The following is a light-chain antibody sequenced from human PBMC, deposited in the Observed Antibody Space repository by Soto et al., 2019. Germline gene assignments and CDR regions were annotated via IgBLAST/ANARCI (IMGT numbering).Light chain of an antibody. V-gene: IGKV3-15*01. CDR3: QQYNNWPPWA. CDR2: GAS. CDR1: QNIGNN. J-gene: IGKJ1*01. Sequence: VMTQSPATLSASPGERVILSCRASQNIGNNLAWYQQKPGQAPRLLMYGASSRASDTPARFSGSGSATEFTLTISSLQSEDFAVYYCQQYNNWPPWAFGQGTRVDIK.